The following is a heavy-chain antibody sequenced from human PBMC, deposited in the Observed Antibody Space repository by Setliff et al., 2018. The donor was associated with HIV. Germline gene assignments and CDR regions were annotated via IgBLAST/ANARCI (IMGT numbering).Heavy chain of an antibody. CDR2: ISAYNGNT. J-gene: IGHJ3*02. Sequence: ASVKVSCKASGYTFTSYGITWMRQAPGQGLEWMGWISAYNGNTDYAQKVQGRVTMTTDTPTSTAYMELRSLRSDDTAVYYCARGLYSSSSRGAFDIWGQGTMVTVSS. D-gene: IGHD6-6*01. CDR3: ARGLYSSSSRGAFDI. V-gene: IGHV1-18*01. CDR1: GYTFTSYG.